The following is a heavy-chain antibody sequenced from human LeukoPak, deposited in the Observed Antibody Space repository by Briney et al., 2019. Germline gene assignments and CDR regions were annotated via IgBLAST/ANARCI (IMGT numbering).Heavy chain of an antibody. CDR3: ARGGVQLWFSTDY. Sequence: SSVKVSCKASGGTFSSYAISWVRQAPGQGLEWMGGIIPIFGTANYAQKFQGRVTITTDESTSTAHMELSSLRSEDTAVHYCARGGVQLWFSTDYWGQGTLVTVSS. D-gene: IGHD5-18*01. CDR2: IIPIFGTA. J-gene: IGHJ4*02. CDR1: GGTFSSYA. V-gene: IGHV1-69*05.